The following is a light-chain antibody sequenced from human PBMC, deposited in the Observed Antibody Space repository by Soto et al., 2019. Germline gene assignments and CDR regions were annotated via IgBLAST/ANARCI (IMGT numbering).Light chain of an antibody. Sequence: EIVMTQSPATLSVFPGERVTLSCRASQSVSSDLAWYQQKPDQAPRLLIYAASTRATGIPARFSGSGSGTEFTLTISSLQSEDFAVYFCQQYNDWPLTFGGGTKVEIK. J-gene: IGKJ4*01. CDR1: QSVSSD. V-gene: IGKV3-15*01. CDR3: QQYNDWPLT. CDR2: AAS.